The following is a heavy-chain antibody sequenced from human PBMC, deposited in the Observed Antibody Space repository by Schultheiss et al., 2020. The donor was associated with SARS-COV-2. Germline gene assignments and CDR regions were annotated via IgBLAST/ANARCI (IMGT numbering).Heavy chain of an antibody. Sequence: SVKVSCKASGGTFSSYAISWVRQAPGQGLEWMGRIIPILGIANYAQKFQGRVTITADKSTSTAYMELSSLRSEDTAVYYCARHHPVGATIPAPLDYWGQGTLVTVSS. CDR3: ARHHPVGATIPAPLDY. CDR2: IIPILGIA. CDR1: GGTFSSYA. D-gene: IGHD1-26*01. J-gene: IGHJ4*02. V-gene: IGHV1-69*04.